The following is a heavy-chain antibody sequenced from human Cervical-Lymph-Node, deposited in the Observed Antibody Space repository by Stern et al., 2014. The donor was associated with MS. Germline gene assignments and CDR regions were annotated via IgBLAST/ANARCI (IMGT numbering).Heavy chain of an antibody. CDR2: IWYDGSNK. V-gene: IGHV3-33*01. CDR1: GFTFSSYG. J-gene: IGHJ4*02. CDR3: ARDSYSSSWYNYFDY. D-gene: IGHD6-13*01. Sequence: MQLVESGGGVVQPGRSLRLSCAASGFTFSSYGMHWVRQAPGKGLEWVAVIWYDGSNKYYADSVKGRFTISRDNSKNTLYLQMNSLRAEDTAVYYCARDSYSSSWYNYFDYWGQGTLVTVSS.